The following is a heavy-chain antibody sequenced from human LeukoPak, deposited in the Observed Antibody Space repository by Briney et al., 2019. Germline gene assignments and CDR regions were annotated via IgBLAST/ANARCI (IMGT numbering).Heavy chain of an antibody. CDR1: GFTFDDYA. D-gene: IGHD6-19*01. CDR3: AKGGSSGWMWFDP. J-gene: IGHJ5*02. Sequence: GRSLRLSCVGSGFTFDDYAMHWVRHVPGKGPEWVSGVSLNSARIDYGDSVKGRFTISRDNAKNSLYLQMNSLRVEDTALYYCAKGGSSGWMWFDPWGQGTLVTVSS. V-gene: IGHV3-9*01. CDR2: VSLNSARI.